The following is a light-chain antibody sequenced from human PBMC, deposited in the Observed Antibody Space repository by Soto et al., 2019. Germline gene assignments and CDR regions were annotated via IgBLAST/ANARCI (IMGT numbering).Light chain of an antibody. CDR2: DAS. CDR3: QQYNSSSWT. CDR1: QSISSW. Sequence: DIQMTQSPSTLSASVGDRVTITCWASQSISSWLAWYQQKPGKAPKLLIYDASSLESGVPSRFSVSGSGTEFTLTISSLQPDDFATYRCQQYNSSSWTVGQGTKVDIK. V-gene: IGKV1-5*01. J-gene: IGKJ1*01.